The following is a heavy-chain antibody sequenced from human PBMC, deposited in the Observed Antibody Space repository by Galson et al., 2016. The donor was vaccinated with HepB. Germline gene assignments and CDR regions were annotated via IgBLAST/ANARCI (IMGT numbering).Heavy chain of an antibody. D-gene: IGHD1-26*01. J-gene: IGHJ3*02. Sequence: SLRLSCAASGFSFSDYYMSWIRQAPGKGLEWVTSIRSKSYDGTIEYAASVKGRFTISRDDSKSIAYLQMNSLKTEDTAVYYCSRRGNYKYGAFDIWGQGTMVTVSS. CDR1: GFSFSDYY. CDR3: SRRGNYKYGAFDI. V-gene: IGHV3-49*03. CDR2: IRSKSYDGTI.